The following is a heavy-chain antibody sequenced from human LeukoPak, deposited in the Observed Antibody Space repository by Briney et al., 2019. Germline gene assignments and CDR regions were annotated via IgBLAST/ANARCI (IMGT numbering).Heavy chain of an antibody. D-gene: IGHD2-15*01. CDR3: VSQEVVPH. Sequence: GGSLRLSCAASGFSFTNYWMSWVRQAPGKGLEWVANVKEDGTTKQYVDSVKGRFTISRDNAKNSLYLQMDSLRAEDTAVYYCVSQEVVPHWGQGTLVSVSS. CDR1: GFSFTNYW. J-gene: IGHJ4*02. V-gene: IGHV3-7*01. CDR2: VKEDGTTK.